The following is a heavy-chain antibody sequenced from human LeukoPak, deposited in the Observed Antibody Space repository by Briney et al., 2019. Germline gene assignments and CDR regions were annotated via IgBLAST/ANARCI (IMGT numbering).Heavy chain of an antibody. J-gene: IGHJ4*02. CDR3: ARHVSGTSGWYVDY. V-gene: IGHV4-59*04. Sequence: SETLSLTCTVSGGSISSYYWSWIRQPPGKGLEWIGEIDDSGSTNYNPSLNSRVTMSVDTSKNQFSLKLSSVTAADTAVYYCARHVSGTSGWYVDYWGQGTLVTVSS. D-gene: IGHD6-19*01. CDR2: IDDSGST. CDR1: GGSISSYY.